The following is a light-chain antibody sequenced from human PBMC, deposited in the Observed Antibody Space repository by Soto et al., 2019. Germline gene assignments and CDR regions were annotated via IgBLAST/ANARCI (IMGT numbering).Light chain of an antibody. CDR3: QQYGSSPPFT. V-gene: IGKV3-20*01. CDR1: QSVSSSY. J-gene: IGKJ4*01. Sequence: EIVVTQSPGTLSLSTGERATLSCRASQSVSSSYLAWYQQKPGQAPRLLIYGASSRATAIPDRFSGSGSVTDVTLSISRLEPADFAVYYCQQYGSSPPFTFGGGTNVEIK. CDR2: GAS.